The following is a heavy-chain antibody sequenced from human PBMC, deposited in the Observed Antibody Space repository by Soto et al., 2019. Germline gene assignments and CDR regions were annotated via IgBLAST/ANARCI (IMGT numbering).Heavy chain of an antibody. CDR2: ISAYNGNT. D-gene: IGHD4-17*01. Sequence: ASVKVSCKASGYTFTSYGISWVRQAPGQGLEWMGWISAYNGNTNYAQKLQGRVTMTTDTSTSTAYMELRSLRSDDTAVYYCARERVNDYGDPNNWFDPWGQGTLVTVSS. CDR1: GYTFTSYG. CDR3: ARERVNDYGDPNNWFDP. V-gene: IGHV1-18*01. J-gene: IGHJ5*02.